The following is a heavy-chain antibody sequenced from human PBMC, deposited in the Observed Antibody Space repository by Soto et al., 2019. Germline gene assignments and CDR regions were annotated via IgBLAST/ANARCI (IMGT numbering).Heavy chain of an antibody. V-gene: IGHV1-69*13. CDR3: ARSLSMVRGVIIEEPLSMDV. D-gene: IGHD3-10*01. Sequence: SVKVSCKASGGTFSSYAISWVRQAPGQGLEWMGGIIPIFGTANYAQKFQGRVTITADESTSTAYMELSSLRSEDTAVYYCARSLSMVRGVIIEEPLSMDVWGQGTTVTAP. CDR2: IIPIFGTA. J-gene: IGHJ6*02. CDR1: GGTFSSYA.